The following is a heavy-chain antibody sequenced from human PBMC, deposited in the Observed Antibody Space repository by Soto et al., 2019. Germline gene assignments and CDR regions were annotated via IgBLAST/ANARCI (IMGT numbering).Heavy chain of an antibody. D-gene: IGHD2-2*01. V-gene: IGHV4-34*01. J-gene: IGHJ5*02. CDR3: ARRQYQLHLDSIVWCDP. Sequence: QVQLQQWGAGLLKPSETLSLTCAVYGGSFSGYYWSWIRQPPGKGLEWIGEINHSGSTNYNPSLKSRVTISVDTTKNQFALQLSSVTATDTTVYYCARRQYQLHLDSIVWCDPWGRGTLVTFSS. CDR2: INHSGST. CDR1: GGSFSGYY.